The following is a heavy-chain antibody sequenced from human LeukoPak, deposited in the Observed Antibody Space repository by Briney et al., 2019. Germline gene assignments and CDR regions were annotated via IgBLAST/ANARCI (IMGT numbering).Heavy chain of an antibody. Sequence: GGSLRLSCAASGFTFSSYAMRWVRQAPGKGLEWVSGISNSGVNTYYTDSVKGRFTISRDNSKNTLYLQMNSLRAEDTAIYYCAKGYASAIPYCLDYWGQGTLVTVSS. V-gene: IGHV3-23*01. CDR3: AKGYASAIPYCLDY. CDR1: GFTFSSYA. J-gene: IGHJ4*02. CDR2: ISNSGVNT. D-gene: IGHD2-15*01.